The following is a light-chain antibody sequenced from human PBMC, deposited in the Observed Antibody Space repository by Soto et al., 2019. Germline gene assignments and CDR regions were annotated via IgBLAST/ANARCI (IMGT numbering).Light chain of an antibody. CDR3: QQYYSYSP. CDR2: KAS. V-gene: IGKV1-5*03. J-gene: IGKJ4*02. CDR1: QSINNL. Sequence: DIPMTQSPSTLSASVGDRVTITCRASQSINNLLAWYQQKPGKAPKLLIYKASSLESGVPSRFSGNGSGTEFTLTISSLQPDDFATYYCQQYYSYSPFCGGTKVEIK.